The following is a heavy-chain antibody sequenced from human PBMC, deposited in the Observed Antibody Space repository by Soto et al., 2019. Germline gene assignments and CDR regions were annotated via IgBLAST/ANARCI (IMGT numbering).Heavy chain of an antibody. J-gene: IGHJ5*02. CDR3: ARGGESYSDSSGSTFDT. CDR1: GGTFSSYA. CDR2: IIPIFGTA. D-gene: IGHD3-22*01. Sequence: SVKVSCKASGGTFSSYAISWVRQAPGQGLEWMGGIIPIFGTANYAQKFQGRVTITADKSTSTAYMELSSLRSEDTAVYYCARGGESYSDSSGSTFDTWGQGTLVTVSS. V-gene: IGHV1-69*06.